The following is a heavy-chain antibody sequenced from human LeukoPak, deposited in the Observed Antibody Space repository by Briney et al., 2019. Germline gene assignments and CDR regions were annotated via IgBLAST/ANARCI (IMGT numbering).Heavy chain of an antibody. Sequence: GGSLRLSCTASGFTFSSYSMNWVRQAPGKGLEWVSAISGRGSSTHYADSVKGRFTISRDNSKKKLFLQMNSLGAEDTAVYYCAKDAQWLALNAFDIWGQGTMVTVSS. CDR3: AKDAQWLALNAFDI. D-gene: IGHD6-19*01. CDR1: GFTFSSYS. J-gene: IGHJ3*02. V-gene: IGHV3-23*01. CDR2: ISGRGSST.